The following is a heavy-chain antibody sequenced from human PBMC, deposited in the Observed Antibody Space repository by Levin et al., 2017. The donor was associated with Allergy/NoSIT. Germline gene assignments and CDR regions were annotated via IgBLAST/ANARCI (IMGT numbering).Heavy chain of an antibody. J-gene: IGHJ4*02. D-gene: IGHD6-13*01. CDR1: GFTFSSYS. V-gene: IGHV3-21*01. CDR3: ARDLGIAAAGTGY. Sequence: GGSLRLSCAASGFTFSSYSMNWVRQAPGKGLEWVSSISSSSSYIYYADSVKGRFTISRDNAKNSLYLQMNSLRAEDTAVYYCARDLGIAAAGTGYWGQGTLVTVSS. CDR2: ISSSSSYI.